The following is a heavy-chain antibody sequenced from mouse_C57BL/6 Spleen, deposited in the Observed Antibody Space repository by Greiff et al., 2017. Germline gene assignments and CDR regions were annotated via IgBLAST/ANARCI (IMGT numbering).Heavy chain of an antibody. CDR1: GFTFSSYA. J-gene: IGHJ2*01. D-gene: IGHD1-1*01. CDR2: ISSGGDYI. V-gene: IGHV5-9-1*02. Sequence: EVQGVESGEGLVKPGGSLKLSCAASGFTFSSYAMSWVRQTPEKRLEWVAYISSGGDYIYYADTVKGRFTISRDNARNTLYLQMSSLKSEDTAMYYCTREGSGSSLYFDYWGQGTTLTVSS. CDR3: TREGSGSSLYFDY.